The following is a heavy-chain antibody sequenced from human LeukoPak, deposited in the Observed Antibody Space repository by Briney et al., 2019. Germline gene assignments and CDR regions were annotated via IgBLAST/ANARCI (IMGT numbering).Heavy chain of an antibody. V-gene: IGHV1-46*01. D-gene: IGHD6-19*01. CDR3: AKEPHSSGWYWRWSD. CDR2: INPSGGST. Sequence: ASVKVSCKASGYTFTSYYMHWVRQAPGQGLEWMGIINPSGGSTSYAQKFQGRVTMTRDTSTSTVYMELNSLRAEDTAVYYCAKEPHSSGWYWRWSDWGQGTLVTVSS. J-gene: IGHJ4*02. CDR1: GYTFTSYY.